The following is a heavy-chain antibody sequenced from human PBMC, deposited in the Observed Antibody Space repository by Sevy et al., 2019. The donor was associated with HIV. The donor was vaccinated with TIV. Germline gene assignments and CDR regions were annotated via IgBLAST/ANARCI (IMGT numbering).Heavy chain of an antibody. CDR1: GFTFSSYD. CDR3: ARSGGYSDYGMDV. D-gene: IGHD5-12*01. CDR2: IGSGGDA. Sequence: GGSLRLSCGASGFTFSSYDMHWVRQAAGKGLEWVSGIGSGGDAYYPGSVKGRFTISRENAKNSLYLQMNSLRAGDTAVYYCARSGGYSDYGMDVWCQGTTVTVSS. V-gene: IGHV3-13*01. J-gene: IGHJ6*02.